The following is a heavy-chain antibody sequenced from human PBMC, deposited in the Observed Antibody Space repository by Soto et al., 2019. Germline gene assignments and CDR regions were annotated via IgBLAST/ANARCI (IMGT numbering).Heavy chain of an antibody. D-gene: IGHD2-15*01. CDR2: ISYDGSHK. CDR3: ARDPYGGTSLYFDY. Sequence: QVQLVESGGGVVQPGRSLRLSCAASGFTFSSYAMHWVRQAPGKGLEWVAVISYDGSHKNYGDNVKGRFTISRDHSQNTVYLQMNSLRGEDTAVYSCARDPYGGTSLYFDYWGQGTRVTVSS. CDR1: GFTFSSYA. V-gene: IGHV3-30*14. J-gene: IGHJ4*02.